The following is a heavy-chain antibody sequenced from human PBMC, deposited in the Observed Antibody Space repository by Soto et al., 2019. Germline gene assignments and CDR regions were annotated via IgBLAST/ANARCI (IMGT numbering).Heavy chain of an antibody. V-gene: IGHV3-11*01. CDR2: ISSSGSTI. CDR3: ARGHCSSTSCSPWTYYYYGMDV. Sequence: GGSLRLSCAASGFTVSDYYMGWIRQAPGKGLEWVSYISSSGSTIYYADSVKGRFTISRDNAKNSLYLQMNSLRAEDTAVYYCARGHCSSTSCSPWTYYYYGMDVWGQGTTVTVSS. CDR1: GFTVSDYY. D-gene: IGHD2-2*01. J-gene: IGHJ6*02.